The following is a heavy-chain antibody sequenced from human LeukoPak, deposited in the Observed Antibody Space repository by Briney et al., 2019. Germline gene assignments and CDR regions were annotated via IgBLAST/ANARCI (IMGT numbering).Heavy chain of an antibody. J-gene: IGHJ5*02. CDR1: GYNFMDNY. CDR2: INPNSGDT. Sequence: GASVKVSCKASGYNFMDNYIHWVRQAPGQGLEWMGWINPNSGDTKYAQNFQGRVAMTRDTSISTTYMDLRRLTSDDTAVYYCARDGDALGDPWGQGTLVTVSS. V-gene: IGHV1-2*02. CDR3: ARDGDALGDP. D-gene: IGHD7-27*01.